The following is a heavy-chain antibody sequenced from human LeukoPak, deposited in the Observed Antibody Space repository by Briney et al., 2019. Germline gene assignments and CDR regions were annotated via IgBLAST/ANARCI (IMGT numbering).Heavy chain of an antibody. CDR3: ARDSRSSFDP. CDR1: GGSFSGYY. CDR2: IYYSGST. J-gene: IGHJ5*02. V-gene: IGHV4-31*11. Sequence: SETLSLTCAVYGGSFSGYYWSWIRQHPGKGLEWIGYIYYSGSTYYNPSLKSRVTISVDTSKNQFSLKLSSVTAADTAVYYCARDSRSSFDPWGQGTLVTVSS.